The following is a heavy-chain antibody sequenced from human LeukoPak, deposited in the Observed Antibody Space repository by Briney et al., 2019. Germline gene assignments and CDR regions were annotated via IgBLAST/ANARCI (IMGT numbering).Heavy chain of an antibody. Sequence: GGSLRLSCEASGFTFSNYAMTWVRQAPGRGLEWVSTISGSGGRTYYADSVKGRFTISRDNSKSTLYLQVNSLGADDTAIYYCAKDHDFDYGGPQDGSDYWGQGTLVTVSS. D-gene: IGHD2-21*01. CDR2: ISGSGGRT. CDR1: GFTFSNYA. CDR3: AKDHDFDYGGPQDGSDY. V-gene: IGHV3-23*01. J-gene: IGHJ4*02.